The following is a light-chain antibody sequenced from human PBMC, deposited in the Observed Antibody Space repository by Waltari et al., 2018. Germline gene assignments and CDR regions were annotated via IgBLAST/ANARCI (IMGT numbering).Light chain of an antibody. CDR1: PSVLYSPNNKNY. V-gene: IGKV4-1*01. CDR3: QQYYSTPPWT. CDR2: WAA. J-gene: IGKJ1*01. Sequence: DIVMTQSPDSLAVSLGERATINCKSSPSVLYSPNNKNYLAWYQQKPGQPPQLLIYWAATRESGVPDRFSGSGSGTDFTLTISSLQAEDVAVYYCQQYYSTPPWTFGQGTKVEIK.